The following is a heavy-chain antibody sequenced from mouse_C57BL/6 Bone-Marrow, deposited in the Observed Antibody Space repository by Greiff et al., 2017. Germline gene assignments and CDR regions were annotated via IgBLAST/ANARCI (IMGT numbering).Heavy chain of an antibody. Sequence: EVQVVESGGGLVQPGGSLKLSCAASGFTFSDYYMYWVRQTPEKRLEWVAYISNGGGSTYYPDTVKGRFTISRDNAKNTLYLQMSRLKSEDTAMYYCARHGAYYGNNYAMDYWGQGTSVTVSS. CDR3: ARHGAYYGNNYAMDY. V-gene: IGHV5-12*01. CDR2: ISNGGGST. D-gene: IGHD2-10*01. J-gene: IGHJ4*01. CDR1: GFTFSDYY.